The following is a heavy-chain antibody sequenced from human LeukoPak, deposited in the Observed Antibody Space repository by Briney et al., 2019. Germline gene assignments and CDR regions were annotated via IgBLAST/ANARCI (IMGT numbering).Heavy chain of an antibody. D-gene: IGHD3-10*01. V-gene: IGHV4-39*07. J-gene: IGHJ5*02. CDR3: AREGGSGSETNWFDP. CDR1: GGSISSSGYY. Sequence: KSSETLSLTCTVSGGSISSSGYYWAWIRQPPGKGLEWIGSMYYSGSTYYNASLKSRVTIFVDTSKNRCSLKLSSVTAADTAVYYCAREGGSGSETNWFDPWGQGTLVTVSS. CDR2: MYYSGST.